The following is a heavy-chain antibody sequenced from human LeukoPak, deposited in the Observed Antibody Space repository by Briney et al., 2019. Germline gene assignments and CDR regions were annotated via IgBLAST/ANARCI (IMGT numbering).Heavy chain of an antibody. CDR1: GFTFGDYA. Sequence: GGSLRLSCTASGFTFGDYALSWVRQAPGKGLEWVSLMTGSGDNTYYADSVKGRFTISRDNSKNTLYLQMDSLTAEDTAIYYCAIYSGTARSHDYWGQGTLVTVSA. J-gene: IGHJ4*02. CDR3: AIYSGTARSHDY. V-gene: IGHV3-23*01. CDR2: MTGSGDNT. D-gene: IGHD5-12*01.